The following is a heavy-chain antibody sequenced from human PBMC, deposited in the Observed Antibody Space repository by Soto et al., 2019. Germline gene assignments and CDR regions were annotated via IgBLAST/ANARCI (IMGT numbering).Heavy chain of an antibody. J-gene: IGHJ5*02. CDR3: APVVAGGNWFDP. CDR1: GYSFTSYW. V-gene: IGHV5-10-1*01. D-gene: IGHD2-2*01. Sequence: PGESLKISCKGSGYSFTSYWISWVRQMPGKGLEWMGTIDPSDSYTNYRPSLQGHVIISADKSISTAYLQWSSLKASDTAMYYCAPVVAGGNWFDPWGQGTLVTVSS. CDR2: IDPSDSYT.